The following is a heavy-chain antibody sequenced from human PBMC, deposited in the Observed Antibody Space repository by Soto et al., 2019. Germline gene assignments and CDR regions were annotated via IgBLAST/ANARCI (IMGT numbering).Heavy chain of an antibody. CDR1: GYTFTSYD. J-gene: IGHJ4*02. CDR2: MNPNSGNT. Sequence: GASVKVSCKASGYTFTSYDINWVRQATGQGLEWMGWMNPNSGNTGYAQKFQGRVTMTRNNSTSTAYMELRSLRSDDTAVYYCARGGDGYNFGAVYWGQGTPVTVSS. D-gene: IGHD2-21*01. V-gene: IGHV1-8*01. CDR3: ARGGDGYNFGAVY.